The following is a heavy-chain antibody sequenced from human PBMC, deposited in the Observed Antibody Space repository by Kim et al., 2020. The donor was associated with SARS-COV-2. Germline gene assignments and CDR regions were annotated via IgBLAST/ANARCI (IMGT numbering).Heavy chain of an antibody. CDR2: IYSGGST. V-gene: IGHV3-53*04. CDR3: ARIVTYYYDSSGYEKDY. J-gene: IGHJ4*02. Sequence: GGSLRLSCAASGFTVSSNYMSWVRQVPGKGLEWVSVIYSGGSTYYTDSVKGRFTISRHNSKNTLYLQMNSLRAEDTAVYYCARIVTYYYDSSGYEKDYWGQGTLVTVSS. CDR1: GFTVSSNY. D-gene: IGHD3-22*01.